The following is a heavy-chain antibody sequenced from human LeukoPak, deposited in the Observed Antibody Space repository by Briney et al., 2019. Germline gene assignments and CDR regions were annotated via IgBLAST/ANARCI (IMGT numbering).Heavy chain of an antibody. J-gene: IGHJ5*02. CDR3: ARLILSRWFDP. CDR2: IYYSGST. Sequence: GGSXXXSXXXWGXIRXPPGXXXEWIGSIYYSGSTYYNPSLKTRVTISVDTSKNQFSLKLSSVTAADTAVYYCARLILSRWFDPWGQGTLVTVSS. CDR1: GGSXXXSXXX. V-gene: IGHV4-39*01.